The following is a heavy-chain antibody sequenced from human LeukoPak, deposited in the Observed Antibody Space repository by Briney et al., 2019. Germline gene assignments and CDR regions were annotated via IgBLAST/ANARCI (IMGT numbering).Heavy chain of an antibody. CDR2: INHSGST. CDR3: ARGRTLYYDSSGFRTLFDY. V-gene: IGHV4-34*01. D-gene: IGHD3-22*01. J-gene: IGHJ4*02. CDR1: GGSFSGYY. Sequence: SETLSLTCAVYGGSFSGYYWSWIRQPPGKGLEWIGEINHSGSTNYNPSLKSRVTISVDTSKNQFSLKLGSVTAADTAVYYCARGRTLYYDSSGFRTLFDYWGQGTLVTVSS.